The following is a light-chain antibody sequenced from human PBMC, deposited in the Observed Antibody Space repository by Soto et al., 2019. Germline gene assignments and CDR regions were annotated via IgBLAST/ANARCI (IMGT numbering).Light chain of an antibody. Sequence: DIQMTQSPSTLSASVGDRVTITCRARQSISSSLAWYQQKPGKAPKLLIYKASSLESGVPSRFSGSGSGTEFTLTISSLQPDDFATYYCQQYNSYPITFGQGTRLEIK. CDR3: QQYNSYPIT. V-gene: IGKV1-5*03. CDR1: QSISSS. CDR2: KAS. J-gene: IGKJ5*01.